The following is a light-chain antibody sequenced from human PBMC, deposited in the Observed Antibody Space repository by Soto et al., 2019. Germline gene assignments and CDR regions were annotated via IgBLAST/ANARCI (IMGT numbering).Light chain of an antibody. CDR3: QQRSNWPPIT. J-gene: IGKJ5*01. CDR1: QDITTY. CDR2: DAS. Sequence: EIVLKQSPGTLSLSPGERATLSCRASQDITTYLAWYQQKPGQAPRLLIYDASNRATGIPARFSGSGSGTDFTLTISSLEPEDFAVYYCQQRSNWPPITFGRGTRLE. V-gene: IGKV3-11*01.